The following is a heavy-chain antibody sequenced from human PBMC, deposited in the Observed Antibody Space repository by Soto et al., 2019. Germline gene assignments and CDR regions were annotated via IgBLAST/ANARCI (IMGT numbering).Heavy chain of an antibody. CDR1: GGTFSSYA. CDR3: ARGIQETNYYYYYGMDV. CDR2: IIPIFGTA. Sequence: SVKVSCKASGGTFSSYAISWVRQAPGQGLEWMGGIIPIFGTANYAQKFQGRVTITADESTSTAYMELSSLRSEDTAVYYCARGIQETNYYYYYGMDVWGQGTTVTVSS. J-gene: IGHJ6*02. V-gene: IGHV1-69*13.